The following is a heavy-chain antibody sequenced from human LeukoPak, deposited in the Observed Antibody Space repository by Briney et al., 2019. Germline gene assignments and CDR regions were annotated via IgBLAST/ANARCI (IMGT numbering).Heavy chain of an antibody. Sequence: GGSLRLSCAGSGFIFNKYAMHWVRQPPGKGLEWVSGISWNSGSIDDADSVKGRFTISRDNAKNSLYLQMNSLRVEDTAFYYCAKDNRRHYTSGPNPDSLHWGQGALVTVSS. CDR2: ISWNSGSI. CDR3: AKDNRRHYTSGPNPDSLH. V-gene: IGHV3-9*01. CDR1: GFIFNKYA. D-gene: IGHD6-19*01. J-gene: IGHJ4*02.